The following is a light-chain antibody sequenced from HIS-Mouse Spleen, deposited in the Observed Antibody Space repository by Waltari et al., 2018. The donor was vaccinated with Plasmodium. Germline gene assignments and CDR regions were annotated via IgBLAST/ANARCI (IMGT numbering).Light chain of an antibody. Sequence: SYELTQPPSVSVSPGQTARITCSGDALPQKYAYWYQQKSGQAPVLVIYEDSKRPPGIPERFSGSSSGTMATLTISVAQVEDEADYYCYSTDSSGNHRVFGGGTKLTVL. V-gene: IGLV3-10*01. CDR2: EDS. J-gene: IGLJ3*02. CDR1: ALPQKY. CDR3: YSTDSSGNHRV.